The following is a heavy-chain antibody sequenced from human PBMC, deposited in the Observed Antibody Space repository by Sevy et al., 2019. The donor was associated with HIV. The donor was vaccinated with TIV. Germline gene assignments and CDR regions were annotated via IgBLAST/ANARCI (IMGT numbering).Heavy chain of an antibody. CDR3: ARDHVKDGDLGDYYYFAMDV. Sequence: GGSLRLSCAGSGFTLSDYYMSWIRQAPGKGLQWISYISGSGDAIYYADSVKGRFTISRDNAKNSVYLQMNSLRAEDTAVYYCARDHVKDGDLGDYYYFAMDVWGPGTTVTVSS. CDR2: ISGSGDAI. V-gene: IGHV3-11*01. D-gene: IGHD4-17*01. CDR1: GFTLSDYY. J-gene: IGHJ6*02.